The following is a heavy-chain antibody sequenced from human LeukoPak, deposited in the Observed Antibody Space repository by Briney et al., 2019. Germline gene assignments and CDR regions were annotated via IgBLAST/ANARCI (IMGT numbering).Heavy chain of an antibody. CDR1: GFTFSSYA. Sequence: GGSLRLSCVASGFTFSSYAMPWVRRAPGKGLEWVALITHTGGDSYYADSVKGRFAISRDNSKNTLYLEMNDLRAEDTALYFCGKDKTTYNWWEVIEAWGQGALVTVSS. CDR2: ITHTGGDS. J-gene: IGHJ5*02. D-gene: IGHD1-1*01. V-gene: IGHV3-23*01. CDR3: GKDKTTYNWWEVIEA.